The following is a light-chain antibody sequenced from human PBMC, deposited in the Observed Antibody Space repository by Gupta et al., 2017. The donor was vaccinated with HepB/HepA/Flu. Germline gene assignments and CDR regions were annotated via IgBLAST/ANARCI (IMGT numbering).Light chain of an antibody. J-gene: IGKJ1*01. CDR2: WAS. CDR3: QHYATYPWT. CDR1: QSVFYSPNNKNY. Sequence: DNVMNPSPDSLAVSLGGRATINCKSSQSVFYSPNNKNYLAWFQQKPGQPPKLLIYWASVREPGVPDLFSGSGSGADFTLTISSLQAEDVAVYYCQHYATYPWTFGQGTTVEIK. V-gene: IGKV4-1*01.